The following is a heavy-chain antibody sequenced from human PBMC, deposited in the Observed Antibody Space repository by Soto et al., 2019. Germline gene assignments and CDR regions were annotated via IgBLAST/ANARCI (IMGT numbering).Heavy chain of an antibody. CDR2: INHSGST. CDR1: GGSFSGYY. CDR3: ASRGGYSSSSGWFDP. J-gene: IGHJ5*02. V-gene: IGHV4-34*01. Sequence: SETLSLTCAVYGGSFSGYYWSWIRQPPGKGLEWIGEINHSGSTNYNPSLKSRVTISVDTSKNQFSLKLSSVTAADTAVYYCASRGGYSSSSGWFDPWGQGTLVTVS. D-gene: IGHD6-6*01.